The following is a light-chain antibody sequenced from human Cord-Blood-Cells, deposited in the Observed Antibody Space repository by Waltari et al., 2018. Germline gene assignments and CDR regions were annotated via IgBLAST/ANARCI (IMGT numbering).Light chain of an antibody. J-gene: IGKJ1*01. CDR1: QSISSY. CDR3: QQSYSTLRT. Sequence: DLQMTQSPSSLSASVGDRVTITCRASQSISSYLNSYQQKPGKAPKLLSYAASSLQSGVPSRFSGSGSGTDFTLTISSLQPEDFATYYCQQSYSTLRTFGQGTKVEIK. CDR2: AAS. V-gene: IGKV1-39*01.